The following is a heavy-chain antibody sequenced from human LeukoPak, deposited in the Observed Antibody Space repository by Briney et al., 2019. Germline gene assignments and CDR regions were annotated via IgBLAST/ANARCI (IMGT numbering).Heavy chain of an antibody. Sequence: PGGSLRLSCAASGFTFSSYSMNWVRQAPGKGLEWVSYVSSSSSTIYYADSVKGRFTISRDNSKNTLYLQMNSLRAEDTAVYYCARERHYSYSSGWTAYNWFDPWGQGTLVTVSS. CDR1: GFTFSSYS. CDR3: ARERHYSYSSGWTAYNWFDP. CDR2: VSSSSSTI. V-gene: IGHV3-48*01. D-gene: IGHD6-19*01. J-gene: IGHJ5*02.